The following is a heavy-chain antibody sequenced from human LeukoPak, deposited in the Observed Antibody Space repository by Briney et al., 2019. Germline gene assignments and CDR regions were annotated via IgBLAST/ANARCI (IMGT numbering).Heavy chain of an antibody. Sequence: GGSLRLSCTASGFTFGDYAMSWIRQAPGKGLEWAGFIRSKAYGETADYAASVKGRFTISRDDSKAIAYLQMNSLKTEDTAVYHCTRDRGAYNLYDYWGQGTLVTVSS. CDR2: IRSKAYGETA. D-gene: IGHD1-1*01. CDR3: TRDRGAYNLYDY. J-gene: IGHJ4*02. CDR1: GFTFGDYA. V-gene: IGHV3-49*03.